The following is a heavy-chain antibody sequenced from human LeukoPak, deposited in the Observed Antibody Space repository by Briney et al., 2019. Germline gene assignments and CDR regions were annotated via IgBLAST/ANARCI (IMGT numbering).Heavy chain of an antibody. D-gene: IGHD7-27*01. CDR2: ISYNGAST. V-gene: IGHV3-23*01. J-gene: IGHJ4*02. CDR1: GFTFGDVV. CDR3: ARRTGGTKDY. Sequence: LPGGSLRLSCVASGFTFGDVVMSWVRQAPGKGREWVSAISYNGASTDYADSVKGRFAISRDNSKNTLYLQMNSLRAEDTAVYYCARRTGGTKDYWGQGTQVTVSS.